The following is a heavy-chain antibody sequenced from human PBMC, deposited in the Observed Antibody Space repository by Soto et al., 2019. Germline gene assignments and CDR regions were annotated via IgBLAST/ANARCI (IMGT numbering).Heavy chain of an antibody. V-gene: IGHV3-23*01. J-gene: IGHJ4*02. CDR2: ISGSGGST. CDR1: GFTFSSYA. D-gene: IGHD1-20*01. Sequence: GGSLRLSCAASGFTFSSYAMSWVRQAPGKGLEWVSAISGSGGSTYYADSVKGRFTISRDNSKNTLYLQMNSLRAEDTAVYYCAKARDQITGTSPFDYWGQGTLVTVSS. CDR3: AKARDQITGTSPFDY.